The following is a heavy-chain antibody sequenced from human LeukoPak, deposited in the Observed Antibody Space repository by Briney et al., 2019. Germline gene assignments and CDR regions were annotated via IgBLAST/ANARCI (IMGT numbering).Heavy chain of an antibody. J-gene: IGHJ4*02. CDR3: ARELITMIVVVTMGLDY. Sequence: EASVKVSCKASGYTFTSYAMHWVRQAPGQRLEWMGWINAGNGNTKYSQKFQGRVTITRDTSASTAYMELSSLRSEDTAVYYCARELITMIVVVTMGLDYWGQGTLVTVSS. CDR2: INAGNGNT. CDR1: GYTFTSYA. V-gene: IGHV1-3*01. D-gene: IGHD3-22*01.